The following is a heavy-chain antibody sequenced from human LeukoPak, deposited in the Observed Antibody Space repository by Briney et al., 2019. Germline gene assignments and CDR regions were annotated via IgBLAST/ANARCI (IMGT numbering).Heavy chain of an antibody. Sequence: GGSLRLSCAASGFTVSNNYMSWVRQAPGKGLEWVSVIYSGGITYYADSLKGRFTISRDNSKNTLYLQMNSLRAEDTAVYYCARDSVGANTFDYWGQGTLVTVSA. V-gene: IGHV3-53*01. J-gene: IGHJ4*02. CDR3: ARDSVGANTFDY. CDR1: GFTVSNNY. D-gene: IGHD1-26*01. CDR2: IYSGGIT.